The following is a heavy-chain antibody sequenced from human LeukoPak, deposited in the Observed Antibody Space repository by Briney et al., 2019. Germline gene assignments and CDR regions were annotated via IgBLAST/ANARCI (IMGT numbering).Heavy chain of an antibody. CDR1: GFTFSSYE. CDR2: ISSTGSTR. J-gene: IGHJ4*02. D-gene: IGHD3-10*01. Sequence: GGSLRLSCAASGFTFSSYEMNWVRQAPGKGLEWVSYISSTGSTRHYADSVKGRFTISRDNAKNSLYLQMNSLRAEDTAVYYCARETHYYGSGSPRPFDYWGQGTPVTVSS. CDR3: ARETHYYGSGSPRPFDY. V-gene: IGHV3-48*03.